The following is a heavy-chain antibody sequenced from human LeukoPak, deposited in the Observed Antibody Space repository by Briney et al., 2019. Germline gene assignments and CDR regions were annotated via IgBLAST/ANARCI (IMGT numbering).Heavy chain of an antibody. V-gene: IGHV1-69*13. CDR3: ARGYYGSGSPFDY. J-gene: IGHJ4*02. CDR1: GYTFTSYG. Sequence: GASVKVSCKASGYTFTSYGISWVRQAPGQGLEWMGGIIPIFGTANYAQKFQGRVTITADESTSTAYMELSSLRSEDTAVYYCARGYYGSGSPFDYWGQGTLVTVSS. D-gene: IGHD3-10*01. CDR2: IIPIFGTA.